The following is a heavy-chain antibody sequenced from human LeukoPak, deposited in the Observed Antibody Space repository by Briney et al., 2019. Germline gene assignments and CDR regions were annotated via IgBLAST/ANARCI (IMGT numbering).Heavy chain of an antibody. CDR3: ARTDIVVVRGFDY. CDR2: IYYSGST. CDR1: GGSISSDDYY. Sequence: PSETLSLTCTVSGGSISSDDYYWSWIRQPPGKGLEWIGYIYYSGSTYYNPSLKSRVTISVDTSKNQFSLKLSSVTAADTAVYYCARTDIVVVRGFDYWGQGTLVTVSP. J-gene: IGHJ4*02. D-gene: IGHD2-2*01. V-gene: IGHV4-30-4*08.